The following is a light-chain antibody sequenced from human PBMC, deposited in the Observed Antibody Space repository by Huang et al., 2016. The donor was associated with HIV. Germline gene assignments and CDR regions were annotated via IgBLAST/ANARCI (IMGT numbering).Light chain of an antibody. CDR2: DAS. CDR3: QHYDDPYT. V-gene: IGKV1-33*01. J-gene: IGKJ2*01. CDR1: PDISNY. Sequence: DIQMTQSPSSLSASVGYRVTITCQSSPDISNYLSWYQHKPGRAPKPLIFDASSLETGVPSRFSGSGSGTYFTVTIASLQPEDVATYYCQHYDDPYTFGQGTKLEIK.